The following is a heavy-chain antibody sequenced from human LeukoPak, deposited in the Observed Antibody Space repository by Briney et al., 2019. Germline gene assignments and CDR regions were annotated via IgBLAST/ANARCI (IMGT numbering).Heavy chain of an antibody. CDR2: IYYSGSA. CDR3: ARCLSMVRGVIRPPDY. CDR1: GGSISSSSYH. J-gene: IGHJ4*02. Sequence: SETLSLTCSVSGGSISSSSYHWGWIRQSPGKGLEWIGSIYYSGSAYYNPSLKSRLTISVETSKNHFSLKLSSVTAADTAVYYCARCLSMVRGVIRPPDYWGQGTLVTVSS. V-gene: IGHV4-39*01. D-gene: IGHD3-10*01.